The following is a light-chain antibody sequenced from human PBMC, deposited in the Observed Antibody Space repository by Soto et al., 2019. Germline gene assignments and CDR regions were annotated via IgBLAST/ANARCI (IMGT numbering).Light chain of an antibody. V-gene: IGKV3-15*01. CDR3: QQYNNWPRT. Sequence: EIVMTQSPATLSVAPGERVXXXXXASQGVSRKLAWYQHKPGQAPRLLISGASTLATGIPARFSGSGSGTEFTLTISSLQSEDFAVYYCQQYNNWPRTFGQGTKVDIK. CDR2: GAS. CDR1: QGVSRK. J-gene: IGKJ1*01.